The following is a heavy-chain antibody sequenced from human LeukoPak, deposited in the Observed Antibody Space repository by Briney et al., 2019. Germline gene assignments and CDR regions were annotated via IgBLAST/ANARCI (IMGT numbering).Heavy chain of an antibody. D-gene: IGHD3-10*01. CDR2: VSPYNGNT. V-gene: IGHV1-18*01. Sequence: ASVKVSCKTSGYTFTDYDITWVRQAPGQGLEWMGRVSPYNGNTYYSQRFQDRVTITKDTSTGTAYMDLRNLRTDDTATYYCARNGRVRRVVKDLFEYWGQGTLVAVSS. CDR1: GYTFTDYD. J-gene: IGHJ4*02. CDR3: ARNGRVRRVVKDLFEY.